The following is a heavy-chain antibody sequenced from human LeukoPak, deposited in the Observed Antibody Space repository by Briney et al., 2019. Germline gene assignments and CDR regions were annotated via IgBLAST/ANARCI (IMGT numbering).Heavy chain of an antibody. CDR1: GGSISSSSYY. V-gene: IGHV4-39*07. J-gene: IGHJ4*02. Sequence: PSETLSLTCTVSGGSISSSSYYWGWIRQPPGEGLEWIGSIYYSGSTYYNPSLKSRVTISVDTSKNQISLKLSSVTAADTAVYYCARDGSGHSYGHSDYWGQGTLVTVSS. CDR3: ARDGSGHSYGHSDY. D-gene: IGHD5-18*01. CDR2: IYYSGST.